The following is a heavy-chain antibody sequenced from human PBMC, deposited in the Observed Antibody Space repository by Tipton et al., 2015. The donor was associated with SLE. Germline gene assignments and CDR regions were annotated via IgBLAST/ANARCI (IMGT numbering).Heavy chain of an antibody. J-gene: IGHJ4*02. V-gene: IGHV4-34*01. CDR3: ARDNYDFWSGYHSG. Sequence: TLSLTCAVYGGSFSGYYWSWIRQPPGKGLEWIGEINHSGSTNYNPSLKSRVTISVDTSKNRFSLKLSSVTAADTAVYYCARDNYDFWSGYHSGWGQGTLVTVSS. D-gene: IGHD3-3*01. CDR2: INHSGST. CDR1: GGSFSGYY.